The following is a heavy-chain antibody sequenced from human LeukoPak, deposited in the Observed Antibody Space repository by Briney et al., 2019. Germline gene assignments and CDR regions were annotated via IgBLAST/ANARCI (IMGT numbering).Heavy chain of an antibody. D-gene: IGHD5/OR15-5a*01. CDR3: AKDGDSIMSTITPDH. CDR2: ISGTGGST. J-gene: IGHJ5*02. V-gene: IGHV3-23*01. Sequence: GGSLRLSCAASGFTFSSYAMTWVRQAPGKGLEWVSGISGTGGSTYYADSVKGRFTISRDNSKNTLYLQMNRLRADDTAVYYCAKDGDSIMSTITPDHWGQGTLVTVSS. CDR1: GFTFSSYA.